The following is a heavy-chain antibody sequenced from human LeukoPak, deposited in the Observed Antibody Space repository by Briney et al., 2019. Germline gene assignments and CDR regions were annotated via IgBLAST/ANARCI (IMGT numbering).Heavy chain of an antibody. Sequence: PGGSLRLSCAASGFTFSNAWMSWVRQAPGKGLEWVGRIKSKTDGGTTDYAAPVKGRFTISRDDSKNTLYLQMNSLKTEDTAVYYCTTAATTTIEYYYFMDVWGKGTTVTVSS. D-gene: IGHD3-22*01. CDR1: GFTFSNAW. J-gene: IGHJ6*03. V-gene: IGHV3-15*01. CDR2: IKSKTDGGTT. CDR3: TTAATTTIEYYYFMDV.